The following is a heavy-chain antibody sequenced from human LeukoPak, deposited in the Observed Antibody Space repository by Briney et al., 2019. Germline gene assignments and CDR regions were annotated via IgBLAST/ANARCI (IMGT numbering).Heavy chain of an antibody. CDR3: SRGSVARFDN. J-gene: IGHJ4*02. V-gene: IGHV4-59*01. Sequence: SSETLSLTCSVSGASISSYYWSWIRQPPGETLEWIGYIYYTGSTNYNPSLKSRVTISADTSKSQFYLNVTSVTAADTAVYYCSRGSVARFDNWGQGILVTVSS. D-gene: IGHD6-19*01. CDR1: GASISSYY. CDR2: IYYTGST.